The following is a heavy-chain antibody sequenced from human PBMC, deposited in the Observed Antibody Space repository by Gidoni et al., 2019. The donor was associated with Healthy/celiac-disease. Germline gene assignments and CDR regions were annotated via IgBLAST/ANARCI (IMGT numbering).Heavy chain of an antibody. D-gene: IGHD3-10*01. CDR2: ISSNGDST. J-gene: IGHJ4*02. V-gene: IGHV3-23*01. Sequence: VQLLESGGGLVQPGGSLRLSCAASGFTFSSYAMSWVPQAPGKGLEWVSAISSNGDSTYYADSVRGRFTISRDNSKNTLYLQMNGLRAEDTAVYYCAKVVGVRGGHSDYWGQGTLVTVSS. CDR3: AKVVGVRGGHSDY. CDR1: GFTFSSYA.